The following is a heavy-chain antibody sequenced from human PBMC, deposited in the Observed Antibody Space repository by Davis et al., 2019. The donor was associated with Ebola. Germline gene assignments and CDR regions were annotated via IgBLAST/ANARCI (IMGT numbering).Heavy chain of an antibody. CDR3: ALRLRYYYGMDV. Sequence: AASVKVSCKASGYTFTSYYMHWVRQAPGQGLEWMGIINPNSGSTSYAQKFQGRVTMTRDTSTSTAYMELSSLRSEDTAVYYCALRLRYYYGMDVWGQGTTVTVSS. V-gene: IGHV1-46*01. J-gene: IGHJ6*02. D-gene: IGHD4-17*01. CDR1: GYTFTSYY. CDR2: INPNSGST.